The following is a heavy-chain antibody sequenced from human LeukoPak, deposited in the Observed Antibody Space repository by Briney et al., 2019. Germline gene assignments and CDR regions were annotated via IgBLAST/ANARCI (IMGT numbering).Heavy chain of an antibody. Sequence: SETLSLTCAVYGGSFSGYHWSWIRQPLGKGLDWIGEINHRGSTNYNPSLKSRVTISVDTSKNQFSLKLSSVTAADTAVYYCARGHDYGVAWFQHWGQGTLVTVSS. CDR3: ARGHDYGVAWFQH. J-gene: IGHJ1*01. V-gene: IGHV4-34*01. D-gene: IGHD4-17*01. CDR2: INHRGST. CDR1: GGSFSGYH.